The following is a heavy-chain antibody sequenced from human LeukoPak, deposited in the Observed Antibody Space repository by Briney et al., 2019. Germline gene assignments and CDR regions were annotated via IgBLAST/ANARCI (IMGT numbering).Heavy chain of an antibody. CDR1: GGSISSYY. J-gene: IGHJ4*02. CDR3: ASGSYYAYFDY. V-gene: IGHV4-4*07. D-gene: IGHD3-10*01. Sequence: KASETLSLTCTVSGGSISSYYWSWIRRPAGKGLEWIGRIYTGGSTKYNPSLKSRVTMSVDTSKNQFSLKLSSVTAADTAVYFCASGSYYAYFDYWGQGTLVTVSS. CDR2: IYTGGST.